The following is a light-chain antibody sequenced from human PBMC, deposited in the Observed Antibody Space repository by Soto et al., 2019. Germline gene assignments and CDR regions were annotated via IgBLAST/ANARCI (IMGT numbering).Light chain of an antibody. CDR1: SSNIGNNY. CDR2: ENN. J-gene: IGLJ1*01. Sequence: QSALTQPPSVSAAPGQTVTISCSGSSSNIGNNYVSWYQQLPGTAPKLLIYENNKRPSGIPDRFSGSKSGTSATLGITGLQTGDEADYYCGTWDSSLSAGDYVFGTGTKLTVL. V-gene: IGLV1-51*02. CDR3: GTWDSSLSAGDYV.